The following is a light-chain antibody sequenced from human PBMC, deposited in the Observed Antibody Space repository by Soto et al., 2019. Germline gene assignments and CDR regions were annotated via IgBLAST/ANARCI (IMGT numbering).Light chain of an antibody. J-gene: IGKJ1*01. Sequence: FVLTQSPSTLSLSPGRRATVSCRASQNIRNYLIWYQQKPGQAPRLLIYDVSNRATGIPARFSGSGSRTDFSLTISSLEPEDFAVYYCQQRSHWPRTFGQGTTVDIK. V-gene: IGKV3-11*01. CDR3: QQRSHWPRT. CDR2: DVS. CDR1: QNIRNY.